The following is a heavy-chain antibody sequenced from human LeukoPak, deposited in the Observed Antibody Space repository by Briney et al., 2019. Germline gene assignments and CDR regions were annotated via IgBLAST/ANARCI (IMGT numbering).Heavy chain of an antibody. Sequence: GSLRLSCAASGFTFSSYWMHWVRQAPGKGLEWVSRINSDGSSTNYADSVKGRFTISRDNAKNTLYMQMNSMRAEDTAVYYCAREGYYYDSSGYSYYFDYWGQGTLVTVSS. CDR1: GFTFSSYW. CDR2: INSDGSST. D-gene: IGHD3-22*01. V-gene: IGHV3-74*01. CDR3: AREGYYYDSSGYSYYFDY. J-gene: IGHJ4*02.